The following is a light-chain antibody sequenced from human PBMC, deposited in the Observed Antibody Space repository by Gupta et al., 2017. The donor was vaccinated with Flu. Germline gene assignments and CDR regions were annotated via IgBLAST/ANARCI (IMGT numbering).Light chain of an antibody. CDR2: GYN. J-gene: IGLJ1*01. V-gene: IGLV1-44*01. Sequence: QSVLTQPPSASGTPGQAVAISCSGSSSNIGSNTVSWYQQLPGTAPRLLIYGYNQRPSGVPDRFSGFQSGTSASLAINGLQSGDEADYYCATWDDSLNGRVFGTGTQVTVL. CDR3: ATWDDSLNGRV. CDR1: SSNIGSNT.